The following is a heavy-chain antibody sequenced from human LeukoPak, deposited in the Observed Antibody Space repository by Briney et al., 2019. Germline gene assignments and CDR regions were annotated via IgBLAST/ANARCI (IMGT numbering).Heavy chain of an antibody. CDR3: ARIRTPYSGSYYLFDY. CDR2: IFSCGEK. CDR1: GFSLSNPRMG. J-gene: IGHJ4*02. D-gene: IGHD1-26*01. Sequence: SGPTLVKPTETLTLTCTVSGFSLSNPRMGVSWIRQPPGKALEWLAHIFSCGEKSYSTSLESRLTISKDTSKSQVVLTMTNMDPVDTATYYCARIRTPYSGSYYLFDYWGQGTLVTVSS. V-gene: IGHV2-26*01.